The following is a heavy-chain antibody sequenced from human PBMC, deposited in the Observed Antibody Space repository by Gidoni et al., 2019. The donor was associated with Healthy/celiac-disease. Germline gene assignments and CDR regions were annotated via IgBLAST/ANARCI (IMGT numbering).Heavy chain of an antibody. D-gene: IGHD2-21*02. CDR3: ARIKSGDWADYYYYGMDF. Sequence: EVQLVEYGGGLVKPGGSMRLSWAASGFTFSSNSMNWVRPAPGKGLAWVSSISSSSSYIYYADSVKCQVPISRDNAKNSLYLQMNSLRAEYTAVYYCARIKSGDWADYYYYGMDFWGQGTTVTVSS. CDR2: ISSSSSYI. CDR1: GFTFSSNS. V-gene: IGHV3-21*01. J-gene: IGHJ6*02.